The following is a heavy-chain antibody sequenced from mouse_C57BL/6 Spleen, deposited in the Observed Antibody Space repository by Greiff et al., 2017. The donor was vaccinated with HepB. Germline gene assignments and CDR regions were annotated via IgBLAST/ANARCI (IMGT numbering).Heavy chain of an antibody. D-gene: IGHD2-5*01. Sequence: EVKLMESGPVLVKPGASVKMSCKASGYTFTDYYMNWVKQSHGKSLEWIGVINPYNGGTSYNQKFKGKATLTVDKSSSTAYMELNSLTSEHSAVYYCARGDSNPAMDYWGQGTSVTVSS. CDR3: ARGDSNPAMDY. V-gene: IGHV1-19*01. CDR2: INPYNGGT. J-gene: IGHJ4*01. CDR1: GYTFTDYY.